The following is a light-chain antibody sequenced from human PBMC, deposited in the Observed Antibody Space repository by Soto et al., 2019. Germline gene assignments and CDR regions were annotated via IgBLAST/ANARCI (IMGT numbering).Light chain of an antibody. CDR3: QHYNSYSEA. Sequence: DIQMTQSPSSLSASVGDRVTITCRASPSISSYLNGYQQKPGKAPKLLIYAASSLQSGVPSRFSGSGSGTEFTLTISSLQPDDFATYYCQHYNSYSEAFGQGTKVDI. CDR1: PSISSY. CDR2: AAS. J-gene: IGKJ1*01. V-gene: IGKV1-39*01.